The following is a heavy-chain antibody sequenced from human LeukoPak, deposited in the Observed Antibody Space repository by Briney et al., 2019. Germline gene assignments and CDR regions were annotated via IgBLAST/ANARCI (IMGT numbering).Heavy chain of an antibody. Sequence: PGRSLRLSCAASGFTLDDYAMHWVRQAPGKGLEWVSGISWNSGSIGYADSVKGRFTISRDNAKNSLYLQMNSLRAEDTALYYCAKATPDHVAATPFDYWGQGTLVTVSS. CDR1: GFTLDDYA. D-gene: IGHD6-13*01. CDR3: AKATPDHVAATPFDY. V-gene: IGHV3-9*01. CDR2: ISWNSGSI. J-gene: IGHJ4*02.